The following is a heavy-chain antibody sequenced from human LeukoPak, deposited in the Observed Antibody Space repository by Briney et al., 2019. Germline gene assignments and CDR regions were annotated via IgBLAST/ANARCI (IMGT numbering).Heavy chain of an antibody. CDR1: GYTFTGYY. J-gene: IGHJ5*02. CDR3: ARDSPGTTYNWFDP. Sequence: ASVKVSCKASGYTFTGYYMHWVRQAPGQGLEWMGWINPNSGGTNYAQKFQGRVTMTRDTSISTAYMELSRLRSDDTAVYYCARDSPGTTYNWFDPCGQGTLVTVSS. CDR2: INPNSGGT. V-gene: IGHV1-2*02. D-gene: IGHD1-7*01.